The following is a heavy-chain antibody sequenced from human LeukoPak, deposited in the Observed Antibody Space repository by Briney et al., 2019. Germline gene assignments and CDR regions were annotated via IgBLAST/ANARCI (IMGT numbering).Heavy chain of an antibody. J-gene: IGHJ5*02. V-gene: IGHV1-18*01. CDR3: ARGSGIVVVPAAMLDWFDP. D-gene: IGHD2-2*01. CDR2: ISAYNGNT. CDR1: GGTFTSYG. Sequence: ASVKVSCKASGGTFTSYGISWVRQAPGQGLEWMGWISAYNGNTNYAQKLQGRVTMTTDTSTSTAYMELRSLRSDDTAVYYCARGSGIVVVPAAMLDWFDPWGQGTLVTVSS.